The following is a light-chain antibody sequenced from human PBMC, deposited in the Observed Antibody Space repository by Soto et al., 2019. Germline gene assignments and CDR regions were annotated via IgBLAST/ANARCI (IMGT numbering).Light chain of an antibody. Sequence: EIVLTQSPATLSLSPGERATLSCRASQSVSRYLAWYQQKPGQAPRLLIYDASNRATDIPVRFSGSGSGTDFTLTISSLEPEDFAVYYCQQSGDWPLTFGGGTKVEIK. CDR3: QQSGDWPLT. CDR2: DAS. V-gene: IGKV3-11*01. J-gene: IGKJ4*01. CDR1: QSVSRY.